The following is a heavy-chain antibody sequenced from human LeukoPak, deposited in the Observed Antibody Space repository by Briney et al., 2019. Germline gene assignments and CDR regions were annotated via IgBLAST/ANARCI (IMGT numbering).Heavy chain of an antibody. V-gene: IGHV1-3*01. J-gene: IGHJ4*02. Sequence: GASVKVSCKASGYTFTSYAMHWVRQAPGQRLEWMGWINAGNGNTKYSQKFQGRVTITRDTSASTAYMELSSLRSEDTAVYYCAREGRIVGATTTLVYWGQGTLVTVSS. CDR3: AREGRIVGATTTLVY. CDR2: INAGNGNT. D-gene: IGHD1-26*01. CDR1: GYTFTSYA.